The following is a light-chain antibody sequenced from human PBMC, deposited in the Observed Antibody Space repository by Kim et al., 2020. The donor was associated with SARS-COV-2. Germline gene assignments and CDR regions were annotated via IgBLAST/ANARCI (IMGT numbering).Light chain of an antibody. Sequence: GQSVTIYCTGTSSDVDGYDVISSYQQRPGKVPKLMIYDSNRRPSAVPDRFCGSESGNTASLTISGLKADDEADYYRCSYAGSDSAVFGGGTQMNVL. CDR1: SSDVDGYDV. CDR3: CSYAGSDSAV. CDR2: DSN. J-gene: IGLJ2*01. V-gene: IGLV2-11*01.